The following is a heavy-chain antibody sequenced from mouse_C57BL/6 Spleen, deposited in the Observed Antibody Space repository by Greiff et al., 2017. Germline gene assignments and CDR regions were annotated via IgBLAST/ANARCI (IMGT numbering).Heavy chain of an antibody. CDR1: GYAFSSYW. V-gene: IGHV1-80*01. CDR2: IYTGDGDT. Sequence: ESGAELVKPGASVKISCTASGYAFSSYWMNWVKQRPGKGLEWIGQIYTGDGDTHYTGKFKGKATLTADKSSSTAYMRLSSLTSEDSAVYFCAILGPYYAMDYWGQGTSVTVSS. J-gene: IGHJ4*01. CDR3: AILGPYYAMDY. D-gene: IGHD4-1*01.